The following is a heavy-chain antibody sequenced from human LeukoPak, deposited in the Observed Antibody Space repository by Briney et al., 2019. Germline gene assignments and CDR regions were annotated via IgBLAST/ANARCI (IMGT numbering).Heavy chain of an antibody. J-gene: IGHJ4*02. CDR2: IWSDGSHK. D-gene: IGHD1-7*01. V-gene: IGHV3-33*08. Sequence: GGSLRLSCAASGFIFTTYGFHWVRQAPRKGLEWVAVIWSDGSHKFYTDSVKGRFTISRDNSENTLYLQMSSLRVEDTAVYYCTRGQTTYYDYWGQGTLVTVSS. CDR1: GFIFTTYG. CDR3: TRGQTTYYDY.